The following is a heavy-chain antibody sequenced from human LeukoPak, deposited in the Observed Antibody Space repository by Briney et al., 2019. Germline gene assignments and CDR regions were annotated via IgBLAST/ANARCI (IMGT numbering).Heavy chain of an antibody. V-gene: IGHV3-74*01. D-gene: IGHD3-9*01. J-gene: IGHJ5*02. CDR2: INSDGSST. CDR3: ARDQGEYDILTGYYRTHWFDP. Sequence: GGSLRLSCAASGFTFSSYWMHWVRQAPGKGLVWVSRINSDGSSTSYADSVKGRFTISRDNAKNTLYLQMNSLRAEDTAVYYCARDQGEYDILTGYYRTHWFDPWGQGTLVTVSS. CDR1: GFTFSSYW.